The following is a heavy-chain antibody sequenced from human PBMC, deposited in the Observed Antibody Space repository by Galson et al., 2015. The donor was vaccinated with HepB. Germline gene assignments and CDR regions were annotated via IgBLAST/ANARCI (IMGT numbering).Heavy chain of an antibody. V-gene: IGHV3-74*01. CDR3: VSTNWGAPYY. CDR2: ISHDGSST. CDR1: GFTFSHSW. J-gene: IGHJ4*02. Sequence: SLRLSCAASGFTFSHSWMHWVRQSPGKGLVWVSRISHDGSSTSYADSVKGRFTISRNNARNTLHLQLNSPTDEDTALYFCVSTNWGAPYYWGQGTLVTVSS. D-gene: IGHD7-27*01.